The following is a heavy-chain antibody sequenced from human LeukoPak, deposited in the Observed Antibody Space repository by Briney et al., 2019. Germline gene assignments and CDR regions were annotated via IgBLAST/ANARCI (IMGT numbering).Heavy chain of an antibody. V-gene: IGHV4-59*08. Sequence: TSETLSLTCTVSGGSISSYYWSWIRQPPGKGLEWIGYIYYSGSTNYNPSLKSRVTISVATFKNQFSLRLSSVTAADTAVYYCASTLGYCSGGSCYFHAFDIWGQGTMVTVSS. D-gene: IGHD2-15*01. J-gene: IGHJ3*02. CDR3: ASTLGYCSGGSCYFHAFDI. CDR2: IYYSGST. CDR1: GGSISSYY.